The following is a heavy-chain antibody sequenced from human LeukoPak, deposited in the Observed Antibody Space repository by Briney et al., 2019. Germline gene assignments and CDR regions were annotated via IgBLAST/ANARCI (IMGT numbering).Heavy chain of an antibody. V-gene: IGHV4-59*02. CDR2: MYYSGST. CDR1: GGSVSSYY. Sequence: SETLSLTCTVSGGSVSSYYWSWTRQPPGKGLEWIGYMYYSGSTIYNPSLKSRVTISVDTSKNQFSLKLRSVTAADTAVYYCARDREYSSGWYGLDYWGQGTLVTVSS. D-gene: IGHD6-19*01. CDR3: ARDREYSSGWYGLDY. J-gene: IGHJ4*02.